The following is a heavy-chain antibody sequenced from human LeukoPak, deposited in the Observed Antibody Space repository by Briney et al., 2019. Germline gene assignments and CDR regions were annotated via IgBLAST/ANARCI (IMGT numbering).Heavy chain of an antibody. J-gene: IGHJ4*02. CDR2: ISGSGGST. CDR3: AKDGLYYDILTGYLDY. Sequence: GGSLRLSCAASGFTFSSYAMSWVRQAPGKGLEWVSAISGSGGSTYYADSVKGQFTISRDNSKNTLYLQMNSLRAEDTAVYYCAKDGLYYDILTGYLDYWGQGTLVTVSS. V-gene: IGHV3-23*01. CDR1: GFTFSSYA. D-gene: IGHD3-9*01.